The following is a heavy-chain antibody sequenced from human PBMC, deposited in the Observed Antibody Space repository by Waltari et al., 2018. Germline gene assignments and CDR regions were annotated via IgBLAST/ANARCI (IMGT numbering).Heavy chain of an antibody. Sequence: QVQLVQSGAEVKKPGASVKVSCKASGYTFSSYYVHWVRQAPGQGLEWMGIVSPSGGSTSYTQKFQGRVTMTSDTSTSTVYMELSSLISEDTAVYYCAGGPVAGAFDYWGQGTLVTVSS. D-gene: IGHD6-19*01. CDR3: AGGPVAGAFDY. J-gene: IGHJ4*02. CDR2: VSPSGGST. CDR1: GYTFSSYY. V-gene: IGHV1-46*01.